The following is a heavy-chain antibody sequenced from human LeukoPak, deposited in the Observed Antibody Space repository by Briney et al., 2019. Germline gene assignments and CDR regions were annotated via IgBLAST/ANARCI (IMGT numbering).Heavy chain of an antibody. CDR2: IYHSGST. D-gene: IGHD3-16*01. CDR1: GGSISSGGYS. Sequence: PSETLSLTCAVSGGSISSGGYSWSWIRQPPGKGLEWIGYIYHSGSTYYNPSLKSRVTISVDRSKNQFSLKLRSVTAADTAVYYCARAGLRLGEYDYWGQGTLVTVSS. CDR3: ARAGLRLGEYDY. V-gene: IGHV4-30-2*01. J-gene: IGHJ4*02.